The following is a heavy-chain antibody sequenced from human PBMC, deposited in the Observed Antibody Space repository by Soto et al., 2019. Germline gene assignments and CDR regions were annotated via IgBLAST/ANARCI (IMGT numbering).Heavy chain of an antibody. J-gene: IGHJ6*02. V-gene: IGHV3-30-3*01. CDR1: GITFSGYA. D-gene: IGHD3-9*01. CDR2: ISYDGSNK. Sequence: PGGSLRLSCAASGITFSGYAMHWVRQAPGKGLEWVALISYDGSNKYYADSVKGRFTISRDTSKNTLYLQMNSLRAEDTAVYYCARDGGVKRYFDWASYGVDVWGQGTTVTVSS. CDR3: ARDGGVKRYFDWASYGVDV.